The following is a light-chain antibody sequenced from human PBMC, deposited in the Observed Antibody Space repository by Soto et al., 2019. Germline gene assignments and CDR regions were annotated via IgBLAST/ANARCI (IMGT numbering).Light chain of an antibody. CDR2: DAS. CDR1: ESISSW. Sequence: DIQMTQSPSTLSSSVGDTFTITFRASESISSWLACYQEKPGKAPNLLIYDASSLESGVPSRFSGSGSGTEFTLTISSLQPDDFATYYCQQYNAYSTFGQGTKVDIK. J-gene: IGKJ1*01. CDR3: QQYNAYST. V-gene: IGKV1-5*01.